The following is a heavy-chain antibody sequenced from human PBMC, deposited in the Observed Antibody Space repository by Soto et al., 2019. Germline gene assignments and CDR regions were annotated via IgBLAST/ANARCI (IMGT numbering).Heavy chain of an antibody. V-gene: IGHV4-61*01. D-gene: IGHD5-18*01. Sequence: QVQLQESGPGLVKPSETLSLSCTVSGASVSSGSYYWSWIRQPPGKGLEWIGFVYYSGSTNYHPSVNIRVDMSVDTANNQFTLKLKPATAADTAVYRCARGSAGYSVGFDSYAMDVWGQETTVAVSS. CDR3: ARGSAGYSVGFDSYAMDV. J-gene: IGHJ6*02. CDR1: GASVSSGSYY. CDR2: VYYSGST.